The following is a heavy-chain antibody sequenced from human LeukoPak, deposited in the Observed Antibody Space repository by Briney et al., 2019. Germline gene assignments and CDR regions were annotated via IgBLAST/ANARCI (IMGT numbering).Heavy chain of an antibody. Sequence: SETLSLTCTVSGGSISSYYWSWIRQPPGKGLEWIGYICYSGSTNYNPSLKSRVTISVDTSKNQFSLKLSSVTAADTAVYYCARVFVAGSRHEVFDYWGQGTLVTVSS. J-gene: IGHJ4*02. CDR2: ICYSGST. CDR3: ARVFVAGSRHEVFDY. D-gene: IGHD6-19*01. CDR1: GGSISSYY. V-gene: IGHV4-59*01.